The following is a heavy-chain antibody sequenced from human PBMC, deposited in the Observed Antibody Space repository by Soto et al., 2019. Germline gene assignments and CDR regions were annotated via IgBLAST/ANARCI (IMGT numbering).Heavy chain of an antibody. CDR1: GGSISSYY. V-gene: IGHV4-59*01. CDR3: ARDVGPLLPRWFDP. Sequence: PSETLSLTCTVSGGSISSYYWSWIRQPPGKGLEWIGYIYYSGSTNYNPSLKSRVTISVDTSKNQFSLKLSSVTAADTAVYYCARDVGPLLPRWFDPWGQGTLLTVSS. J-gene: IGHJ5*02. D-gene: IGHD2-15*01. CDR2: IYYSGST.